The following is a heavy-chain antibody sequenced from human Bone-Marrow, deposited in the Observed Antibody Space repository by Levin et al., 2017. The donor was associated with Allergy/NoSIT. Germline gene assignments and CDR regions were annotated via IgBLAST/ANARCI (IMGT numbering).Heavy chain of an antibody. CDR2: ISISSNTI. Sequence: GESLKISCAASGFNFRTYGMNWVRQAPGKGLEWISYISISSNTIYYADSVKGRFTISRDNAERALYLQMSSLSGEDTAVYYCTRVLPDSGSFFDYWGQGTLVTVSS. CDR1: GFNFRTYG. CDR3: TRVLPDSGSFFDY. V-gene: IGHV3-48*01. D-gene: IGHD1-26*01. J-gene: IGHJ4*02.